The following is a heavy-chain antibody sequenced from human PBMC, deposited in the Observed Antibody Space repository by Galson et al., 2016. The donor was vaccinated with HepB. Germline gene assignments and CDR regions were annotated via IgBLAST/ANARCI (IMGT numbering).Heavy chain of an antibody. CDR3: ARDAYVAATGGDGFDY. Sequence: CAISGDSVSSDRASWNWIRRTPSRGLEWLGKTEYRAKWLKEYAPSVKGRITINPDTAKNQFSLQLTPVTPEDTAVYYCARDAYVAATGGDGFDYWGQGILVTVSS. V-gene: IGHV6-1*01. CDR1: GDSVSSDRAS. J-gene: IGHJ4*02. CDR2: TEYRAKWLK. D-gene: IGHD3-16*01.